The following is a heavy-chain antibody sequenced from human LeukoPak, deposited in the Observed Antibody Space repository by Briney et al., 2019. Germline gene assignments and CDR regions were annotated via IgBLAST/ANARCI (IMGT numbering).Heavy chain of an antibody. D-gene: IGHD2-2*01. CDR1: GGSISSYY. V-gene: IGHV4-59*12. CDR3: ARDLGGYCSSTSCYREGGVFDY. J-gene: IGHJ4*02. CDR2: IYHSGST. Sequence: SETLSLTCTVSGGSISSYYWSWIRQPPGKGLEWIGYIYHSGSTYYNPSLKSRVTISVDRSKNQFSLKLSSVTAADTAVYYCARDLGGYCSSTSCYREGGVFDYWGQGTLVTVSS.